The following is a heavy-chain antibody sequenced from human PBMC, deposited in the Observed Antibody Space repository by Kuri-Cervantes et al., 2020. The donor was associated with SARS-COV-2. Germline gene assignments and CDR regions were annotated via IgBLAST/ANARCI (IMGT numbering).Heavy chain of an antibody. CDR3: AKGALKDYGNRSDP. J-gene: IGHJ5*02. V-gene: IGHV3-23*01. Sequence: GGSLRLSCAASGFTFSNYAMNWVRQAPGKGLEWVSGISGSGGSTYYADSVKGRFTISRDNSKNTLFLQMNSLRVEDTAVYYCAKGALKDYGNRSDPWGQGTLVTVSS. D-gene: IGHD4-17*01. CDR2: ISGSGGST. CDR1: GFTFSNYA.